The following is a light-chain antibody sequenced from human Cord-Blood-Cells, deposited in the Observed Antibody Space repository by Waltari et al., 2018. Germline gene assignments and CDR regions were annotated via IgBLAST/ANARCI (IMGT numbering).Light chain of an antibody. J-gene: IGLJ2*01. CDR3: CSYAGSSTPVV. CDR2: GGS. Sequence: QSALTQPASVSGSPVQSITIPGTGTSSDVVGFNRVSWFQPHPAKSPNLMISGGSKRPSGVSNRFSGSKSGNTASLTISARQAEDEADYYCCSYAGSSTPVVFGGGTKLTVL. CDR1: SSDVVGFNR. V-gene: IGLV2-23*01.